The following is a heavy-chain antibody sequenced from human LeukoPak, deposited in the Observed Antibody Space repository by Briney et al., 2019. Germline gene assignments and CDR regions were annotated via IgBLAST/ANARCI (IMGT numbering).Heavy chain of an antibody. Sequence: ASVKVSCKASGYTFTGYYMHWVRQAPGQGLEWMGWINPNSGGTNYAQKFQDRVTMTRDTSISPAYMELSRLRSDDTAVYYCARAPRRITMIVDGYKAGDAFDIWGQGTMVTVSS. CDR3: ARAPRRITMIVDGYKAGDAFDI. CDR1: GYTFTGYY. J-gene: IGHJ3*02. D-gene: IGHD3-22*01. V-gene: IGHV1-2*02. CDR2: INPNSGGT.